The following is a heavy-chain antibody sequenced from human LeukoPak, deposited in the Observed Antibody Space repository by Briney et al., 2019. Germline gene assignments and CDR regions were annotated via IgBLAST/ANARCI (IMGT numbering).Heavy chain of an antibody. Sequence: GGSLRLSCAASGFTFSSYSMNWVRQAPGKGLEWVSSISSSSSYIYYADSVKGRFTISRDNAKNSLYLQMNSLRAEDTAVYYCAKLNSLYRSGSYLFDYWGQGTLVTVSS. V-gene: IGHV3-21*01. CDR1: GFTFSSYS. D-gene: IGHD3-10*01. CDR2: ISSSSSYI. J-gene: IGHJ4*02. CDR3: AKLNSLYRSGSYLFDY.